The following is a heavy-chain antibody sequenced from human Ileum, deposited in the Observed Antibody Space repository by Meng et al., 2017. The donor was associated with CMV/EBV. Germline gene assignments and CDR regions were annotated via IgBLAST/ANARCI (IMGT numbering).Heavy chain of an antibody. Sequence: VPLQPWGAGLLKPSETLSLTCAVYGGSFSGYYWSWIRQPPGKGLEWIGEINHSGSTNYNPSLKSRVTISVDTSKNQFFLKLSSVTAADTAVYYCARGVAGGPFDYWGQGTLVTVSS. J-gene: IGHJ4*02. V-gene: IGHV4-34*01. CDR1: GGSFSGYY. CDR2: INHSGST. D-gene: IGHD2-15*01. CDR3: ARGVAGGPFDY.